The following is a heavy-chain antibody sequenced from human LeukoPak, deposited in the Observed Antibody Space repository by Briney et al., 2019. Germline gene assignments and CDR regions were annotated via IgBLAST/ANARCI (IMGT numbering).Heavy chain of an antibody. V-gene: IGHV3-23*01. CDR3: ARVQGSSWYLVSHYYYYYMDV. CDR2: IKGDGGGA. J-gene: IGHJ6*03. Sequence: GGSLRLSCSASGFNFRSYGMTWVRQAPGKGLEWVSDIKGDGGGAHYADSVKGRFTISRDNAKNSLYLQMNSLRAEDTAVYYCARVQGSSWYLVSHYYYYYMDVWGKGTTVTVSS. D-gene: IGHD6-13*01. CDR1: GFNFRSYG.